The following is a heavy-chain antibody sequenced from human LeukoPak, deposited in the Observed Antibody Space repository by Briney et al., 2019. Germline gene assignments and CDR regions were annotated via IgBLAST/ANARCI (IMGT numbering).Heavy chain of an antibody. V-gene: IGHV3-7*01. D-gene: IGHD6-13*01. J-gene: IGHJ4*02. CDR2: IDEDGGEI. CDR3: ARVGTSSWYV. Sequence: GGSLRLSCAASGFTFSSYGMTWVRQAPGKGLEWVANIDEDGGEIYYVDSVKGRFTISRDNAKKSLFLQMNSLRVEDTSVYYCARVGTSSWYVWGQGTLVTVSS. CDR1: GFTFSSYG.